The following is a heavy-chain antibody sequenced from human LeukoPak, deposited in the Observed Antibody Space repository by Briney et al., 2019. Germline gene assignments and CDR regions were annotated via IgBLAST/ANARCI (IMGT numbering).Heavy chain of an antibody. CDR3: ARDNRGYCSSTSCHNWFDP. D-gene: IGHD2-2*01. CDR1: GGSFSGYY. Sequence: SETLSLTCAVYGGSFSGYYWSWIRQPPAKGLGWIGEINYSGSTNYNPSLKSRVTISVDTSKNQFSLKLSSVTAADTAVYYCARDNRGYCSSTSCHNWFDPWGQGTLVTVSS. J-gene: IGHJ5*02. V-gene: IGHV4-34*01. CDR2: INYSGST.